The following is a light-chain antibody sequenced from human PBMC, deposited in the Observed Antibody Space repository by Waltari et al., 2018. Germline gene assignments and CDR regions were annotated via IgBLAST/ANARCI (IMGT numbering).Light chain of an antibody. CDR1: QGISSN. CDR3: QQYDIWPYT. CDR2: GKS. V-gene: IGKV3-15*01. Sequence: EIVMTQSPATLSMSPGETATLSCRASQGISSNLAWYQQKPGQAPRLLMYGKSPRASGFPAGFSGSGSGTEFTLTISSLQSEDFATYYCQQYDIWPYTFGQGTKLEIK. J-gene: IGKJ2*01.